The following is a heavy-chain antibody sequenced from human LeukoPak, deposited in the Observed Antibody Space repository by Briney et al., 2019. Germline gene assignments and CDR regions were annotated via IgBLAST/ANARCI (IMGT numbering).Heavy chain of an antibody. CDR1: GFTFSNAW. CDR3: TTEIPKVGASLDGYGMDV. J-gene: IGHJ6*02. D-gene: IGHD1-26*01. Sequence: GGSLRLSCAASGFTFSNAWMSWVRQAPGKGLEWVGRIKSKTDGGTTDYAAPVKGRFTISRDDSKNTLYLQMNSLKTEDTAVYYCTTEIPKVGASLDGYGMDVWGQGTTVTVSS. CDR2: IKSKTDGGTT. V-gene: IGHV3-15*01.